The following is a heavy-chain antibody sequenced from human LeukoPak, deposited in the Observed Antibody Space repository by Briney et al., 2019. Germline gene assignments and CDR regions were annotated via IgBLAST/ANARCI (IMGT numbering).Heavy chain of an antibody. CDR3: AREAPLYYYDSSGYYPLDY. CDR1: GFTSSSYG. CDR2: IWYDGSSK. J-gene: IGHJ4*02. Sequence: PGRSLRLSCAASGFTSSSYGMHWVRQAPGKGLEWVAVIWYDGSSKYYADSVKGRFTISRDNSKNTLYLQMNSLRAEDTAVYYCAREAPLYYYDSSGYYPLDYWGQGTLVTVSS. D-gene: IGHD3-22*01. V-gene: IGHV3-33*01.